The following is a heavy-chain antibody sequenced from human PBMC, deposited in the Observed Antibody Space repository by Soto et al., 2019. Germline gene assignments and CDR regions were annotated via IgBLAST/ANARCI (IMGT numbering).Heavy chain of an antibody. V-gene: IGHV3-33*01. Sequence: PGGSLRLSXAASGFTFSSYGMHWVRQAPGKGLERVAVIWYDGSNKYYADSAKGRFTISRDNSKNTLYLQMNSLRAEDTAVYYCARESTLIAAAAYYYYYGMDVWGQGTTVTVSS. CDR2: IWYDGSNK. D-gene: IGHD6-13*01. CDR3: ARESTLIAAAAYYYYYGMDV. CDR1: GFTFSSYG. J-gene: IGHJ6*02.